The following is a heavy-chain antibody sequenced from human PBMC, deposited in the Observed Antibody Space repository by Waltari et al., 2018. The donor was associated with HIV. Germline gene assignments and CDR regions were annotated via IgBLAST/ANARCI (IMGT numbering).Heavy chain of an antibody. CDR1: GYTFTSYN. D-gene: IGHD1-26*01. Sequence: QVQLVQSGAEVKKPGASVKVSCKASGYTFTSYNIHWVRQAPGQGLEWMGWMNPNTGDTAYARKFQGRVTMTRNTSMSTAYMELSSLRSEDTAVYYCARVRRPSGSYYLSYWGQGTVVTVSS. CDR3: ARVRRPSGSYYLSY. CDR2: MNPNTGDT. V-gene: IGHV1-8*01. J-gene: IGHJ4*02.